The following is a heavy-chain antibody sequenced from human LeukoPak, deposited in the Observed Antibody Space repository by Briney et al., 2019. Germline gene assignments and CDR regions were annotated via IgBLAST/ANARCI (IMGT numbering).Heavy chain of an antibody. V-gene: IGHV3-30-3*01. J-gene: IGHJ4*02. CDR2: ISYDGSNK. Sequence: PGGSLRLSCAASGFTFSSYAMHWVRQAPGKGLEWVAVISYDGSNKYYADSVKGRFTISRDNSKNTLYLQMNSLRAEDTAVYYCARDQGYSSGWHDYWGQGTLVTVSS. CDR1: GFTFSSYA. CDR3: ARDQGYSSGWHDY. D-gene: IGHD6-19*01.